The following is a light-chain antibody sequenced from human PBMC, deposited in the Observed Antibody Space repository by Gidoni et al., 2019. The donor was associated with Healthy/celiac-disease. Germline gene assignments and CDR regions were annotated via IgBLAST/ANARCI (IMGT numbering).Light chain of an antibody. CDR3: QQRSNWTPEDT. V-gene: IGKV3-11*01. Sequence: EIVLTQSPATLSVSPGERATLSCRASQRVSSYVAWYQQKPGQAPRLLIYDATNRATGIPARFSGSGSGTDFTLTNSSLEPEDFAVYYCQQRSNWTPEDTFGQGTKLEIK. CDR1: QRVSSY. CDR2: DAT. J-gene: IGKJ2*01.